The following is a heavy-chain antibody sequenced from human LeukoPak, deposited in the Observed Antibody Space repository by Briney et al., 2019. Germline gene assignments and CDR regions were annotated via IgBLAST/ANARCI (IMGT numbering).Heavy chain of an antibody. J-gene: IGHJ4*02. D-gene: IGHD3-22*01. CDR1: GFTFSSYW. V-gene: IGHV3-74*01. Sequence: GGSLGLSCAASGFTFSSYWMHWVRQAPGKGLVWVSRINSDGSSTSYADSVKGRFTISRDNAKNTLYLQMNSPRAEDTAVYYCARSTYYYDSSGLFDYWGQGTLVTVSS. CDR2: INSDGSST. CDR3: ARSTYYYDSSGLFDY.